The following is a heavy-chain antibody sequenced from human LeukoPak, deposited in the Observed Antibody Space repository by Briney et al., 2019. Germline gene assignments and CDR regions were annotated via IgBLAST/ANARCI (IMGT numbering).Heavy chain of an antibody. CDR2: INHSGST. D-gene: IGHD1-26*01. CDR3: ARHQSPSRGSQLRGWFDP. V-gene: IGHV4-39*01. J-gene: IGHJ5*02. Sequence: PSETLSLTCTVSGVSISTSRYYWGWIRQPPGKGLEWIGEINHSGSTNYNPSLKSRVTISVDTSKNQFSLKLSSVTAADTAVYYCARHQSPSRGSQLRGWFDPWGQGTLVTVSS. CDR1: GVSISTSRYY.